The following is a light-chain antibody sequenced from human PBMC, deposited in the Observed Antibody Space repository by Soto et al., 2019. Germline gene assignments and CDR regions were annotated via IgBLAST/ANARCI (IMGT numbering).Light chain of an antibody. Sequence: EIVLTQSPGTLSLSPGERATLSCRASQSVSSNLAWYQQKPGQAPRLLIYGVSTRATGIPARFSGSGSGTEFTLTISSLQSEDFAVYYCQQYNNWPLTFGGGTKVDIK. CDR3: QQYNNWPLT. CDR2: GVS. V-gene: IGKV3-15*01. J-gene: IGKJ4*01. CDR1: QSVSSN.